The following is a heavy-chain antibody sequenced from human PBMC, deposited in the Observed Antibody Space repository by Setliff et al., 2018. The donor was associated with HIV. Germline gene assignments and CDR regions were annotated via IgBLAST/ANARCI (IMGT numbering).Heavy chain of an antibody. CDR1: GYTFTSYA. Sequence: ASVKVSCKASGYTFTSYAMHWVRQAPGQRLEWMGWINAGNGNTKDSQKFQGRVTITRDTSASTAYMELSSLRSEDTVVYYCARRGGDTGYSYGARDAFDIWGQGTMVTVSS. J-gene: IGHJ3*02. CDR3: ARRGGDTGYSYGARDAFDI. V-gene: IGHV1-3*01. CDR2: INAGNGNT. D-gene: IGHD5-18*01.